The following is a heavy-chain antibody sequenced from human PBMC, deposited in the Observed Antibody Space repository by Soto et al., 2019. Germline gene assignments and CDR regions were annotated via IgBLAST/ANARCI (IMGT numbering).Heavy chain of an antibody. Sequence: GGSLRLSCAASGFTFSGSAMHWVRQASGKGLEWVGRIRSKANSYATAYAASVKGRFTISRDDSKNTAYLQMNSLKTEDTAVYYCTRGNDFAWFDPWGQGTLVTVSS. J-gene: IGHJ5*02. V-gene: IGHV3-73*01. D-gene: IGHD2-21*02. CDR2: IRSKANSYAT. CDR1: GFTFSGSA. CDR3: TRGNDFAWFDP.